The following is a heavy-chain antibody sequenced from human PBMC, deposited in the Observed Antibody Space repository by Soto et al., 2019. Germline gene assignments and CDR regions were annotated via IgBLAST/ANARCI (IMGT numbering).Heavy chain of an antibody. Sequence: QVQLVQSGAEVKKPGASVKVSCKASGYSLTSYDINWVRQATGQGLEWMGWMNPNSGNTGYAQKFQGRVTMTRNTSISTAYVELSSRRSEDTAVYYGARALSDYGDDVFDYWGQGTLVTVSS. CDR1: GYSLTSYD. CDR3: ARALSDYGDDVFDY. CDR2: MNPNSGNT. V-gene: IGHV1-8*01. D-gene: IGHD4-17*01. J-gene: IGHJ4*02.